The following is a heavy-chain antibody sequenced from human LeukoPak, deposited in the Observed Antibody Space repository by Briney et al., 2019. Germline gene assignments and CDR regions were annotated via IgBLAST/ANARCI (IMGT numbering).Heavy chain of an antibody. Sequence: GGSLRLSCAASGYTFSGYWMAWVRQAPGKGLEWVASIKQDGGEKFYTDSVKGRFTISKDNSKNSLYLQMNSLRVEDTAVYYCAREDHSNYNSWGQGTLVTVSS. J-gene: IGHJ5*02. CDR1: GYTFSGYW. CDR3: AREDHSNYNS. D-gene: IGHD4-11*01. CDR2: IKQDGGEK. V-gene: IGHV3-7*01.